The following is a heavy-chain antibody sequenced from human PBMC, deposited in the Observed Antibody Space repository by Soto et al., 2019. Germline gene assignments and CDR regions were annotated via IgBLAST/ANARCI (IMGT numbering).Heavy chain of an antibody. Sequence: GGSLRLSCAASGFTFSNYGMNWVRQAPGKGLEWVAVVSYDEITKYYADSVKGRFTISRDNSKNTVYLQMNSLRPEDTAVYYCAKPLGLLRRAMAQGSDYWGQGTLVTVSS. V-gene: IGHV3-30*18. CDR3: AKPLGLLRRAMAQGSDY. D-gene: IGHD5-18*01. J-gene: IGHJ4*02. CDR2: VSYDEITK. CDR1: GFTFSNYG.